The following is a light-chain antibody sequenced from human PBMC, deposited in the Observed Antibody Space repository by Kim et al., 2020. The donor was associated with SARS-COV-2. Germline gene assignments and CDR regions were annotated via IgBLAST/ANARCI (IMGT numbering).Light chain of an antibody. J-gene: IGLJ2*01. Sequence: HSVHIFWPGTSSYVGAYAYVSWYQQYPGKTPKLMIYDVNKRPSGVPDRFSGSKSGNTASLTISGLQADDEADYYCCSYAGSYSAVFGGGTQLTVL. CDR3: CSYAGSYSAV. CDR2: DVN. CDR1: SSYVGAYAY. V-gene: IGLV2-11*01.